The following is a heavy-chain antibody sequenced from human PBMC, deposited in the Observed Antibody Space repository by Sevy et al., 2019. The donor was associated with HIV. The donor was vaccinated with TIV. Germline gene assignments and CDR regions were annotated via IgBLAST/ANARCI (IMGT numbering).Heavy chain of an antibody. J-gene: IGHJ4*02. V-gene: IGHV3-30*03. CDR1: GFTFSSYG. CDR3: AGVGSGSYSIDY. D-gene: IGHD1-26*01. Sequence: GGSLRLSCAASGFTFSSYGMHWVRQAPGKGLEWVAVISYDGSNKYYADSVKGRFTVSRDNSKNTLYLQMNSLRAEETAVYYCAGVGSGSYSIDYWGQGTLVTVSS. CDR2: ISYDGSNK.